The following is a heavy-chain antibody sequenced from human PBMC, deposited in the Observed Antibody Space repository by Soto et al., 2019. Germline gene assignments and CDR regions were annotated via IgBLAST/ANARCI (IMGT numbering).Heavy chain of an antibody. D-gene: IGHD3-3*01. J-gene: IGHJ6*02. CDR2: FDPEDGET. CDR3: ATDKGRTGYTIFDSYYGMDV. V-gene: IGHV1-24*01. CDR1: GYTLTELS. Sequence: ASVKVSCKVSGYTLTELSMHWVRQAPGKGLEWMGGFDPEDGETIYAQKFQGRVTMTEDTSTDTAYMELSSLRSEDTAVYYCATDKGRTGYTIFDSYYGMDVWGQGTTVTVSS.